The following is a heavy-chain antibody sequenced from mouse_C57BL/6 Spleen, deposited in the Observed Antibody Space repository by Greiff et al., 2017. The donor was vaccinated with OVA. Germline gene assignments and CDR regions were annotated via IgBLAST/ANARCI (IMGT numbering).Heavy chain of an antibody. CDR1: GYTFTDYY. D-gene: IGHD2-4*01. V-gene: IGHV1-26*01. CDR2: INPNNGGT. CDR3: ARDYDYLFAY. Sequence: VQLQQSGPELVKPGASVKISCKASGYTFTDYYMNWVKQSHGKSLEWIGDINPNNGGTSYNQKFKGKATLTVDKSSSTAYMELRSLTSEDSAVYYCARDYDYLFAYWGQGTLVTVSA. J-gene: IGHJ3*01.